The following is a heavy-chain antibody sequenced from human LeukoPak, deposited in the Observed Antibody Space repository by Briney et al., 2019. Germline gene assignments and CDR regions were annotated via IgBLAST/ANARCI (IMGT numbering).Heavy chain of an antibody. V-gene: IGHV1-3*01. CDR1: GYTFTSYA. D-gene: IGHD3-10*01. CDR2: INAGNGNT. CDR3: ARALWFGELYFDY. Sequence: ASVKVSCKASGYTFTSYAMHWVRQAPGQRLEWMGWINAGNGNTKYSQKFQGRVTITRDTSASTAYMVLSSLRSEDTAVYYCARALWFGELYFDYWGQGTLVTVSS. J-gene: IGHJ4*02.